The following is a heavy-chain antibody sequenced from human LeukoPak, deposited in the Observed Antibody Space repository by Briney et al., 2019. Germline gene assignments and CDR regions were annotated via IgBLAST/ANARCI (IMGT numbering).Heavy chain of an antibody. J-gene: IGHJ4*02. V-gene: IGHV4-61*01. CDR3: ARGRSFGFDFDS. Sequence: TSETLSLTCAVSGVSINTCCYYWTWIRQPPGQGLEWIGYKYYSGSTRYNSSLRSRLSLSLDTSNNQFSLKLSSVTAADTAVYYCARGRSFGFDFDSWGQGTLVIVSS. D-gene: IGHD3-3*02. CDR1: GVSINTCCYY. CDR2: KYYSGST.